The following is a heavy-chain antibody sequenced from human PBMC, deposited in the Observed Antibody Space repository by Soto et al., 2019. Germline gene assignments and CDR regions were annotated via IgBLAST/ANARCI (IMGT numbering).Heavy chain of an antibody. Sequence: EVQLVESAGGLVQPGGSLRLSCAASGFTFSTYSMNWVLQAPGKGLEWVSYISSSSSTMYYADSVKGRFTISRDNAKNSLDLQMNSLRDEDTAVYYCASDLRSGWYEGFDYWGQGTLVTVSS. CDR3: ASDLRSGWYEGFDY. CDR2: ISSSSSTM. CDR1: GFTFSTYS. V-gene: IGHV3-48*02. D-gene: IGHD6-19*01. J-gene: IGHJ4*02.